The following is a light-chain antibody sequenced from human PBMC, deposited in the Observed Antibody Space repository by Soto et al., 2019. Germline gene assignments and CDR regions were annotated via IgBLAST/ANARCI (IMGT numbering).Light chain of an antibody. CDR2: EVS. Sequence: QSALTQPASVSGSPGQSITISCTGTSSDVGGYNYVSWYQQHPGKAPKLMIYEVSNRPSGVSNRFSGSKSGNTASLNISGLQAEDEADYYCISYTSSSTPYVFGTGTKLTVL. V-gene: IGLV2-14*01. CDR3: ISYTSSSTPYV. J-gene: IGLJ1*01. CDR1: SSDVGGYNY.